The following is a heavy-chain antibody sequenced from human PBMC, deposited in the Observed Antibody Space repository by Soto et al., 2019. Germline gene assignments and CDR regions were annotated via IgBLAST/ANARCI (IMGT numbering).Heavy chain of an antibody. J-gene: IGHJ6*03. V-gene: IGHV4-59*01. D-gene: IGHD4-17*01. CDR2: IYYSGST. Sequence: SETLSLTCTVSGGSISSYYWSWIRQPPGKGLEWIGYIYYSGSTNYNPSLKSRVTISVDTSKNQFSLKLSSVTAADTAVYYCASSGVTTEYYYYYMDVWGKGTTVTVSS. CDR3: ASSGVTTEYYYYYMDV. CDR1: GGSISSYY.